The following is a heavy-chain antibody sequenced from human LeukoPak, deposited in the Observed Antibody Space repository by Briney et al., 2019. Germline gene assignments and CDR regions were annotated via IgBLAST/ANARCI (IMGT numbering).Heavy chain of an antibody. J-gene: IGHJ3*02. Sequence: TPSETLSLTCTVSGGSISSYYWSWIRPPPGKGLEWIGYINYSGSTNYNPSLKSRVTISVDTSKNQFSLKLSSVTAADTAVYYCATELGAITMVRDPYAFDIWGQGTMVTVSS. CDR1: GGSISSYY. CDR2: INYSGST. V-gene: IGHV4-59*08. D-gene: IGHD3-10*01. CDR3: ATELGAITMVRDPYAFDI.